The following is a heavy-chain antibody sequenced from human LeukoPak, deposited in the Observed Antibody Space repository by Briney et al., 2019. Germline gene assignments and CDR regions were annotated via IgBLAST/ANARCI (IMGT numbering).Heavy chain of an antibody. CDR2: INPSGGST. V-gene: IGHV1-46*01. CDR1: GYTFTSYY. CDR3: ARGVDYSDYAFDCWFDP. J-gene: IGHJ5*02. Sequence: ASVKVSCKASGYTFTSYYMHWVRQAPGQGLEWMGIINPSGGSTSYAQKFQGRVTMTRDTSTSTVYMELSSLRSEDTAVYYCARGVDYSDYAFDCWFDPWGQGTLVTVSS. D-gene: IGHD4-11*01.